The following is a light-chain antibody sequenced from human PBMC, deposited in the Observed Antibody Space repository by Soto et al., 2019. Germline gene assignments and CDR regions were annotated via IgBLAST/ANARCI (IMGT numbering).Light chain of an antibody. V-gene: IGLV1-44*01. CDR1: SSSIGSNA. CDR2: ANN. CDR3: AAWDDSLNAYV. J-gene: IGLJ1*01. Sequence: QSVLTQPPSASGTPGQRASISCSGSSSSIGSNAVSWYQQLPGTAPKLLIYANNQRPSGVPDRFSGSKSGTSASLAISGLQSEEEADYYCAAWDDSLNAYVFGTGTKLTVL.